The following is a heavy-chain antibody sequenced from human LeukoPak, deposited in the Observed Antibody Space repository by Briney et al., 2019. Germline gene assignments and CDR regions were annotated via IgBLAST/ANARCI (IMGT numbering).Heavy chain of an antibody. J-gene: IGHJ2*01. CDR1: GFTFSSYS. CDR3: ARDAATIGTYWYFDL. V-gene: IGHV3-48*01. Sequence: GGSLRLSCAASGFTFSSYSMNWVRQAPGKGLEWVSYISNSDSTNYYADSVKGRFTISRDNAKFSLFLQMNTLRAEDTAVYYCARDAATIGTYWYFDLWGGGTMVTVSS. D-gene: IGHD1-1*01. CDR2: ISNSDSTN.